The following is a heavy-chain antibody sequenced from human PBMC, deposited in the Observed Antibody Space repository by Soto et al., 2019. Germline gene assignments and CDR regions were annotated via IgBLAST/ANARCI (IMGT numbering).Heavy chain of an antibody. CDR1: GYTFTSYD. Sequence: ASVKVSCKASGYTFTSYDINWVRRATGQGLEWMGWMNPNSGNTGYAQKFQGRVTMTRNTSISTAYMELSSLRSEDTAVYYCAREHSSSWRFDYWGQGTLVTVSS. D-gene: IGHD6-13*01. J-gene: IGHJ4*02. CDR3: AREHSSSWRFDY. CDR2: MNPNSGNT. V-gene: IGHV1-8*01.